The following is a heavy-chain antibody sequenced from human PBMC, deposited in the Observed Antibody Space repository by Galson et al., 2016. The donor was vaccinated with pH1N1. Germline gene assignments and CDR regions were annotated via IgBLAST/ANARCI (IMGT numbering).Heavy chain of an antibody. Sequence: SVKVSCKASGGTFSWYAISWVRQAPGQGLEWMGGIMAMFGKVNYAQKFQGRVTITADKFTSTVYLELSSLRSDDAAVFYCAIDYDSRGRWGFGMWGQGTLVTVSS. J-gene: IGHJ3*02. CDR3: AIDYDSRGRWGFGM. D-gene: IGHD3-22*01. V-gene: IGHV1-69*06. CDR2: IMAMFGKV. CDR1: GGTFSWYA.